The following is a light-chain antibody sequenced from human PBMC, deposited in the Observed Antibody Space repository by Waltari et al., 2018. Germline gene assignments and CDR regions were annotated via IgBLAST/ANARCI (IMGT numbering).Light chain of an antibody. CDR1: LSNIAAGSA. J-gene: IGLJ2*01. Sequence: QSVLTQPPSVSGPPGQRVIISCTGRLSNIAAGSAVTWHQQLPGTAPKVLIYDNTKRPSGVPDRFSGSKSGASASLAITGLRPEDEADYYCQSYDTTFVVFGAGTKLTVL. CDR3: QSYDTTFVV. V-gene: IGLV1-40*01. CDR2: DNT.